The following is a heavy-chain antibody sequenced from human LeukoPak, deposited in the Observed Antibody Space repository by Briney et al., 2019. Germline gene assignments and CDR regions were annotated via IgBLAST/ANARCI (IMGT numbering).Heavy chain of an antibody. CDR3: AKDVWFSVS. J-gene: IGHJ5*02. CDR1: GFTFSNHA. CDR2: ISASGDAT. Sequence: PGGSLRLSCGASGFTFSNHAMTWVRQAPGKGLGWVSAISASGDATWYADSVKGRFTISRDNSKNTLYLQMSSLRAEDTAIYYCAKDVWFSVSWGRGTLVTVSS. V-gene: IGHV3-23*01. D-gene: IGHD3-9*01.